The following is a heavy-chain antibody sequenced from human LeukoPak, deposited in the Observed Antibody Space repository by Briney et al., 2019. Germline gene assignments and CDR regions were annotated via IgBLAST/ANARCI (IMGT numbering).Heavy chain of an antibody. CDR2: INHSRST. D-gene: IGHD6-6*01. CDR1: GGSFSGYY. CDR3: ARGWHSSSFFDY. V-gene: IGHV4-34*01. Sequence: SETLSLTCAVYGGSFSGYYWSWIRQPPGKGLEWIGEINHSRSTNYNPSLKSRVTISVDTSKNQFSLKLSSVTAADTAVYYCARGWHSSSFFDYWGQGTLVTVSS. J-gene: IGHJ4*02.